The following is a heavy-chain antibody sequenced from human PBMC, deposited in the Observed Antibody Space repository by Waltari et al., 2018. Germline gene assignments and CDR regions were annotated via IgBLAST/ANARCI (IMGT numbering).Heavy chain of an antibody. Sequence: QVQLQESGPGLLRASATLSLTCDVSNYAINSGFYWGWVRQPPGKGLEWIATIYHEGTTSYSPSLRSRVTTSMDTSKNQFSLPLRYVAAADTAVYYCTRQVLGYCTSAACRRLESWGQGILVTVSS. CDR3: TRQVLGYCTSAACRRLES. V-gene: IGHV4-38-2*01. CDR1: NYAINSGFY. CDR2: IYHEGTT. J-gene: IGHJ4*02. D-gene: IGHD2-2*03.